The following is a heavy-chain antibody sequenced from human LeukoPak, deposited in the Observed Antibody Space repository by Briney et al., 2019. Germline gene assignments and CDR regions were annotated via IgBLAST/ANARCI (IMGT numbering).Heavy chain of an antibody. J-gene: IGHJ4*02. Sequence: SETLSLTCTVSAGSLSDYFWSWLRQPPGKGLEWFGYIYYSGTTNYNPSLKSRVTISVDTSRNQVSLKLSSVTAADTAVYYCARAEKAVTGTLDYWGQGTLITVSS. CDR2: IYYSGTT. CDR1: AGSLSDYF. D-gene: IGHD6-19*01. CDR3: ARAEKAVTGTLDY. V-gene: IGHV4-59*01.